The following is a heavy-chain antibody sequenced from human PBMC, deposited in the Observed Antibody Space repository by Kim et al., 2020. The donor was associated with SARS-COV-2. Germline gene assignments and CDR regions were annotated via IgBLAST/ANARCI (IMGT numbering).Heavy chain of an antibody. Sequence: SVKVSCKASGGTFSSYAISWVRQAPGQGLEWMGGIIPIFGTANYAQKFQGRVTITADESTSTAYMELSSLRSEDTAVYYCARDEISTDMGWELLPNFDYWGQGTLVTVSS. CDR1: GGTFSSYA. V-gene: IGHV1-69*13. D-gene: IGHD1-26*01. CDR3: ARDEISTDMGWELLPNFDY. J-gene: IGHJ4*02. CDR2: IIPIFGTA.